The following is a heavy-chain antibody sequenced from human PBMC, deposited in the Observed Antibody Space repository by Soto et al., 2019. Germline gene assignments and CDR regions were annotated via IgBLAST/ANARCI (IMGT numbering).Heavy chain of an antibody. J-gene: IGHJ4*02. CDR2: ISSDGGNK. CDR3: ARDGYYYDSSGYYWNLDY. V-gene: IGHV3-30-3*01. Sequence: GGSLRLSCAASGFTFSRYTIHWVRQAPGTGLEWVAVISSDGGNKYYADYVKGRFTISRDNSKNTLYLQMNSLRAEDTAVYYCARDGYYYDSSGYYWNLDYWGQGTQVTVSS. D-gene: IGHD3-22*01. CDR1: GFTFSRYT.